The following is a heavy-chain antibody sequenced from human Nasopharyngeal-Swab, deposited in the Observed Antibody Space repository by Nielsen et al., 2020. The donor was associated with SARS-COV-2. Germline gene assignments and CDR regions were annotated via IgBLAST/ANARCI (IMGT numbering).Heavy chain of an antibody. V-gene: IGHV3-21*01. D-gene: IGHD3-3*01. CDR1: GFTFNNYN. J-gene: IGHJ6*02. CDR2: ISSSSSYI. Sequence: GESLKLSCAASGFTFNNYNFNWVRQAPGKGLEWVSSISSSSSYIYYADSVKGRFTISRDNAKNSLYLQMNSLRAEDTAVYYCARDGLDYDFWSAHFMDVWGQGTTVTVSS. CDR3: ARDGLDYDFWSAHFMDV.